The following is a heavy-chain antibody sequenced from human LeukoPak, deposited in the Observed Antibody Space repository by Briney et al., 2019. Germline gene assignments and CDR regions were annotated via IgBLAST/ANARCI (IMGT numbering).Heavy chain of an antibody. CDR2: VSTNDGNT. CDR1: GYTFTNYH. J-gene: IGHJ4*02. Sequence: ASVRVSCKASGYTFTNYHIAWVRQAPGQGLEWMGWVSTNDGNTVYAQRLQGRVTMTTDTSTSVTYMELRSLTSDDTAVYYCTRAPPGMTMMTDYWGQGTLVTVSS. V-gene: IGHV1-18*01. D-gene: IGHD3-22*01. CDR3: TRAPPGMTMMTDY.